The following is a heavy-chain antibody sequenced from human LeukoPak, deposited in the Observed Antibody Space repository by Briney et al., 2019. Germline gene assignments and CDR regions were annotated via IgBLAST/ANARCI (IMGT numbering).Heavy chain of an antibody. CDR1: GFTFSSYA. CDR3: AHISSSWPDY. D-gene: IGHD6-13*01. CDR2: ISGSGGST. V-gene: IGHV3-23*01. J-gene: IGHJ4*02. Sequence: GRSLRLSCAASGFTFSSYAMSWVRQAPGKGLEWVSAISGSGGSTYYADSVKGRFTISGDNSKNTLYLQMNSLRAEDTAVYYCAHISSSWPDYWGQGTLVTVSS.